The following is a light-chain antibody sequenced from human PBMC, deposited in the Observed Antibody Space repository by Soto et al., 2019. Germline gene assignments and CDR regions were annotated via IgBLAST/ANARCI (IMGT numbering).Light chain of an antibody. CDR3: QQYHSWPPRT. Sequence: IALTQSPGTLSLSPGERATLSCRASQSVSSNLAWYQQKPGQAPRLLIYGVYTRAPGIPARFSGSGSGTGFTLTISSLQSEDFAVYYCQQYHSWPPRTFGQGTKVDIK. V-gene: IGKV3D-15*01. J-gene: IGKJ1*01. CDR1: QSVSSN. CDR2: GVY.